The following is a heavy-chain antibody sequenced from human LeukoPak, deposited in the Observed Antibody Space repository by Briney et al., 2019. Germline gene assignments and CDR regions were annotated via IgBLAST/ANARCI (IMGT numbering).Heavy chain of an antibody. D-gene: IGHD4-23*01. V-gene: IGHV3-23*01. Sequence: GGSLRLSCAAPVFTFSSYAMSWVRQAPGKGLEWVSAISGSGGSTYYADSVKGRFTISRDNSKNTLYLQMNSLRAEDTAVYYCAKARPTVVTPNYFDYWGQGTLVTVSS. CDR2: ISGSGGST. CDR1: VFTFSSYA. CDR3: AKARPTVVTPNYFDY. J-gene: IGHJ4*02.